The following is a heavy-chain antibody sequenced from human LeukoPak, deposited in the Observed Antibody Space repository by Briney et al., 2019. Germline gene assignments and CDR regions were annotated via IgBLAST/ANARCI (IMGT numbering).Heavy chain of an antibody. CDR1: GGSISSGSYY. Sequence: PSETLSLTCTVSGGSISSGSYYWSWIRQPAGKGLEWIGRIYTSGSTNYNPSLKSRVTISVDTSKNQFSLKLSSVTAADTAVYYCARDQGSGVLWFGELLYGTDDAFDIWGQGTMVTVSS. D-gene: IGHD3-10*01. V-gene: IGHV4-61*02. CDR2: IYTSGST. CDR3: ARDQGSGVLWFGELLYGTDDAFDI. J-gene: IGHJ3*02.